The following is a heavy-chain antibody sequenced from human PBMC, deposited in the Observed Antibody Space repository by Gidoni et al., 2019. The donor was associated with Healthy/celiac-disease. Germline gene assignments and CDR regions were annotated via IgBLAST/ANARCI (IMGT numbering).Heavy chain of an antibody. D-gene: IGHD2-21*02. J-gene: IGHJ6*02. V-gene: IGHV3-43D*04. CDR3: AKDFPRSAFYGGNSNYGMDV. Sequence: RQAPGKGLEWVSLISWDGGSTYYADSVKGRFTISRDNSKNSLYLQMNSLRAEDTALYYCAKDFPRSAFYGGNSNYGMDVWGQGTTVTVSS. CDR2: ISWDGGST.